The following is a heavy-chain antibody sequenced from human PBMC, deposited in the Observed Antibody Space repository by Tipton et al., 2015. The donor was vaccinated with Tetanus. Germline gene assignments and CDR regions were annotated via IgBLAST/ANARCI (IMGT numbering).Heavy chain of an antibody. CDR3: ARSTGFDY. CDR2: ISYSSTYE. V-gene: IGHV3-21*01. J-gene: IGHJ4*02. D-gene: IGHD2-8*02. CDR1: GFSFSRYN. Sequence: SLRLSCAASGFSFSRYNMNWVRQAPGKGLEWVSYISYSSTYEFYADSLKGRFTISRDNAKNSLYLQMDSLRAEDTAVYYCARSTGFDYWGQGTLVTVSS.